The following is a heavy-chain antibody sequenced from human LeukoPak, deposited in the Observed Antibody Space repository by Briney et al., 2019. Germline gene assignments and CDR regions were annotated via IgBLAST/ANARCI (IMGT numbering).Heavy chain of an antibody. CDR1: GFTFSNAY. V-gene: IGHV3-15*01. J-gene: IGHJ5*02. D-gene: IGHD2/OR15-2a*01. Sequence: GGSLRLSCAASGFTFSNAYFSWVRQAPGKGPEWVGHIKNKADGGTTDYAAPVRGRFTISRDDAQAILYLHLNSLKSEDTALYYCATGGHYFRSWGQGTLVTVSS. CDR2: IKNKADGGTT. CDR3: ATGGHYFRS.